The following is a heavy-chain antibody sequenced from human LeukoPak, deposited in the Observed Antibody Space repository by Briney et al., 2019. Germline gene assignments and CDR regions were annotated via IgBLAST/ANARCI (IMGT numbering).Heavy chain of an antibody. CDR2: IYHSGNT. J-gene: IGHJ3*02. CDR3: ARGYDFWSGVMSDAFDI. CDR1: GRSISSHY. D-gene: IGHD3-3*01. Sequence: WETLSLTCTVSGRSISSHYWSWVRQTPGKGLEWVGHIYHSGNTKYNSALKGRVTISDDASKNQFSLRLSSVTAADTAVYFCARGYDFWSGVMSDAFDIWGRGTKVTVSS. V-gene: IGHV4-59*11.